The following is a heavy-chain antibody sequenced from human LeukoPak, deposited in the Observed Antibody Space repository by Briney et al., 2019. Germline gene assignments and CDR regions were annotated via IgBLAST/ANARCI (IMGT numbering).Heavy chain of an antibody. CDR2: IYYSGST. CDR3: ARDYTTGHFDY. CDR1: GGSISVYY. J-gene: IGHJ4*02. Sequence: SETLSLTCTVSGGSISVYYWNWVRQPPGKGLEWIGCIYYSGSTNYNPSLKSRVTISLDTSKNQFSLELSYVTAADMGVYYWARDYTTGHFDYWGQGTLVTVS. V-gene: IGHV4-59*01. D-gene: IGHD2-8*01.